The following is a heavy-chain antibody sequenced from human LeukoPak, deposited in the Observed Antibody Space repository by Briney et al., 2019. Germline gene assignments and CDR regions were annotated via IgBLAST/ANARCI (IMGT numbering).Heavy chain of an antibody. J-gene: IGHJ6*02. Sequence: SETLSLTCTVSGGSISSSSYYWGWIRQPPGKGLEWIGSIYYSGSTYYNPSLKSRVIISVDTSKNQFSLKLSSVTAADTAVYYCARRSIAAAGVDVWGQGTTVTVSS. CDR3: ARRSIAAAGVDV. V-gene: IGHV4-39*01. D-gene: IGHD6-13*01. CDR1: GGSISSSSYY. CDR2: IYYSGST.